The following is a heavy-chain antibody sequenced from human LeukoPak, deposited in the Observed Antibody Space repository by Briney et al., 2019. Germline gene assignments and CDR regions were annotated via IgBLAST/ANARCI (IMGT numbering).Heavy chain of an antibody. V-gene: IGHV4-4*02. CDR1: GGPISSSNW. J-gene: IGHJ5*02. D-gene: IGHD3-10*01. CDR2: IYHSGST. CDR3: AGTYYYGSGFGR. Sequence: SETLSLTCAVSGGPISSSNWWSWVRQPPGKGREWIGEIYHSGSTNYNPSLKSRVTISVDKSKNRFSLKLSSVTAADTAVYYCAGTYYYGSGFGRLGQGTLVTVSS.